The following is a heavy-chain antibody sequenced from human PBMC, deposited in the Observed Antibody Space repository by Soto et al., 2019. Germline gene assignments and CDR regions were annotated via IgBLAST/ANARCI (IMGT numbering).Heavy chain of an antibody. CDR3: TRAYYDSVGFGVDP. Sequence: SETLSLTCAFYGGPFSGYYWTWIRQPPEKGLKWIGEINHSGSTNYNPSLKSRVTISVDTSKNQFSLKLTSVTAADTAIYYCTRAYYDSVGFGVDPWGQGTLVTVSS. V-gene: IGHV4-34*01. D-gene: IGHD3-22*01. CDR2: INHSGST. J-gene: IGHJ5*02. CDR1: GGPFSGYY.